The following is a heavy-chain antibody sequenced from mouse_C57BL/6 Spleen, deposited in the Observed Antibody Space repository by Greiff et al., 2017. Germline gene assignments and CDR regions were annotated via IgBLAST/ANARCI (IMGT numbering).Heavy chain of an antibody. J-gene: IGHJ2*01. Sequence: EVQLQQSGPELVKPGASVKISCKASGYTFTDYYMNWVKQSHGKSLEWIGDINPNNGGTSYNQKFTGKATLTVDKSSSTAYMELRSLTSEDSAVYYCARSPPMVTLDYWGQGTTLTVSS. D-gene: IGHD2-2*01. CDR2: INPNNGGT. V-gene: IGHV1-26*01. CDR1: GYTFTDYY. CDR3: ARSPPMVTLDY.